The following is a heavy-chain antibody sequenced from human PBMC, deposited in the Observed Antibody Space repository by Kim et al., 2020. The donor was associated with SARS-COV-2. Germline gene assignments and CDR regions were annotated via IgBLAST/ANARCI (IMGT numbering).Heavy chain of an antibody. D-gene: IGHD2-15*01. V-gene: IGHV1-18*01. CDR3: ARDSVVVVVAAIWSNYYYGMDV. Sequence: ASVKVSCKASGYTFTSYGISWVRQAPGQGLEWMGWISAYNGNTNYAQKLQGRVTMTTDTSTSTAYMELRSLRSDDTAVYYCARDSVVVVVAAIWSNYYYGMDVWGQGTTVTDSS. CDR2: ISAYNGNT. CDR1: GYTFTSYG. J-gene: IGHJ6*02.